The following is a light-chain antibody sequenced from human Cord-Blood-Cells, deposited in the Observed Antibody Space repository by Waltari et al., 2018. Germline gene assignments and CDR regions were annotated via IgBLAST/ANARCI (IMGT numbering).Light chain of an antibody. CDR2: KAS. CDR1: QSISSW. V-gene: IGKV1-5*03. J-gene: IGKJ1*01. Sequence: DIQMTQSPSTLSASVRDRVTITCRASQSISSWLAWYQQKPGKAPTILSYKASSLESGVPSRFSGSGSGTAFTLTISSLQPDDFATYYCQKYNSYWTFGQGTKVEIK. CDR3: QKYNSYWT.